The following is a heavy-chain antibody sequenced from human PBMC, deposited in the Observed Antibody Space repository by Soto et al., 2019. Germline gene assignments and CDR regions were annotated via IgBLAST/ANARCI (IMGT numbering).Heavy chain of an antibody. J-gene: IGHJ4*02. Sequence: GGSLRLSCAASGFTFSTYAMSWVRQAPGKGLEWVSGISGSGGDTYYADSVKGRFSISRDNSKNTLYLEINSLRAEDTAVYYCATPRRVPTYPFDYWGQGTLVTVSS. CDR3: ATPRRVPTYPFDY. CDR1: GFTFSTYA. CDR2: ISGSGGDT. V-gene: IGHV3-23*01.